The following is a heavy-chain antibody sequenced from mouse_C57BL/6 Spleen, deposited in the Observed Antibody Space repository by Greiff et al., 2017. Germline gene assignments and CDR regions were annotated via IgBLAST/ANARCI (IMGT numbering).Heavy chain of an antibody. V-gene: IGHV3-6*01. CDR2: ISYDGSN. CDR3: ASYSNYFAWFAY. D-gene: IGHD2-5*01. Sequence: DVKLQESGPGLVKPSQSLSLTCSVTGYSITSGYYWNWIRQFPGNKLEWMGYISYDGSNNYNPSLKNRISITRDTSKNQFFLKLNSVTTEDTATYYCASYSNYFAWFAYWGQGTLVTVSA. CDR1: GYSITSGYY. J-gene: IGHJ3*01.